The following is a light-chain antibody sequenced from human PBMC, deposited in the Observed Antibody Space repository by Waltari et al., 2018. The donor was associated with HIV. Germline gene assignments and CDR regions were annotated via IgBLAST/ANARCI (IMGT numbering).Light chain of an antibody. J-gene: IGLJ2*01. V-gene: IGLV1-51*02. CDR3: GTWDSSLSVGGV. Sequence: QSVLTQPPSVSAAPGQTVTISCSGSRSNIGNNYVSWYQQLPGTAPKLLIYENNKRPSGIPDRFSGSKSDTSATLGITGLQTGDEADYYCGTWDSSLSVGGVFGGGTKLTVL. CDR2: ENN. CDR1: RSNIGNNY.